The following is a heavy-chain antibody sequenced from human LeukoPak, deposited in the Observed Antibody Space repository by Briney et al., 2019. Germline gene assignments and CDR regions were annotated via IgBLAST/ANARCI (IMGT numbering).Heavy chain of an antibody. CDR2: INQDGSGK. Sequence: GGSLRLSCAASGFTFNNYWMHWVGQAPGKGLEWVANINQDGSGKNFVDSVKGRFTISRDNAKNSLYLQMNSLRAEDTAVYYCARGLRGGEYYFDYWGQGTLVTVSS. CDR3: ARGLRGGEYYFDY. J-gene: IGHJ4*02. D-gene: IGHD3-16*01. CDR1: GFTFNNYW. V-gene: IGHV3-7*01.